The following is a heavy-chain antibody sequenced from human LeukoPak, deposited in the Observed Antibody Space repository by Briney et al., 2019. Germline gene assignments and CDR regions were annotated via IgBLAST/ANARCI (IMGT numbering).Heavy chain of an antibody. V-gene: IGHV3-74*01. CDR1: GFTFRNYW. J-gene: IGHJ4*02. Sequence: GGSLRLSCAASGFTFRNYWMHWVRQAPGKGLVWVSRTNPDGATTDYAGSVKGRFTISRDNAKNMVYLQMDSLRAEDTAVYYCARECMECTNGVCSIDYWGQGTLVTVSS. CDR2: TNPDGATT. D-gene: IGHD2-8*01. CDR3: ARECMECTNGVCSIDY.